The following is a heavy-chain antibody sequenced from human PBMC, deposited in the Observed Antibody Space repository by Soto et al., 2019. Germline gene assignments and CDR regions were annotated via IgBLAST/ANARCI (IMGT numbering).Heavy chain of an antibody. CDR3: ARVGIAVAGVFGY. Sequence: ASVKVSCKASGYTFTGYYMHWVLQAPGQGLEWMGWINPNSGGTNYAQKFQGRVTMTRDTSISTAYMELSRLRSDDTAVYYCARVGIAVAGVFGYWGQGTLVTVSS. V-gene: IGHV1-2*02. CDR2: INPNSGGT. J-gene: IGHJ4*02. D-gene: IGHD6-19*01. CDR1: GYTFTGYY.